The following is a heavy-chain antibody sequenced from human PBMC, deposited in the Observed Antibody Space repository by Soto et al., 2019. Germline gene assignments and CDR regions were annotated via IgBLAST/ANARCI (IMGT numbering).Heavy chain of an antibody. CDR2: IIPVLGTA. CDR3: AREEIVPAAIRVSFYYGMDV. Sequence: HVQLVQSGAEVKKPGSSVKVSCKTSGGIFTSYAISWVRQAPGQGLEWVGGIIPVLGTANYARNFQGRVTITADKSTSTSYMELSSLRSEDTAVYYCAREEIVPAAIRVSFYYGMDVWGQGTTVTVSS. D-gene: IGHD2-2*02. CDR1: GGIFTSYA. J-gene: IGHJ6*02. V-gene: IGHV1-69*06.